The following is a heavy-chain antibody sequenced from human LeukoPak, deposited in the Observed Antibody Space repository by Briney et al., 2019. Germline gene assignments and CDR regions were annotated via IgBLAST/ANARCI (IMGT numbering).Heavy chain of an antibody. Sequence: SETLSLTCTIISSSIRDNYYWGWIRRPPGKGLEWIGSVFYSGSTYFNPSLKSRVTLSVDTSNNNFSLKLGSVTAADTAVYYCARHNYYHFWSTLNWFDPWGQGALVTISS. D-gene: IGHD3-3*01. J-gene: IGHJ5*02. CDR3: ARHNYYHFWSTLNWFDP. CDR2: VFYSGST. V-gene: IGHV4-38-2*02. CDR1: SSSIRDNYY.